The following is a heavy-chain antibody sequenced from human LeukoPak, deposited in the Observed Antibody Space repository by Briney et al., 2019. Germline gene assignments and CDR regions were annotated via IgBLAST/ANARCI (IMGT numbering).Heavy chain of an antibody. Sequence: ASVKVSCMASGYTFTRYYMHWVRQAPGQGLEWMGIINPSGGGTRYGQKFQGRVTMTRDTSMSTVYMELTSLRAEDTAVNYCACGAGGFDYWGQGTLVTVSS. CDR2: INPSGGGT. D-gene: IGHD3-16*01. V-gene: IGHV1-46*01. CDR1: GYTFTRYY. J-gene: IGHJ4*02. CDR3: ACGAGGFDY.